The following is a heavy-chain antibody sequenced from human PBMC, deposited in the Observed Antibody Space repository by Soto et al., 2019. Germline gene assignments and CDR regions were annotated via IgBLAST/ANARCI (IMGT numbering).Heavy chain of an antibody. J-gene: IGHJ4*02. Sequence: QVQLQESGPGLVKPSETLSLTCTVSGGSISSYSWSWIRQPPGKGLEWIGHIHNSGRRNYNPSLKSRVTISPDTSKNQSSLKLTSVTTADTAVYYCSRGTQGGYCPGGDCYSETDSWGQGTLVTVSS. CDR1: GGSISSYS. D-gene: IGHD2-15*01. CDR2: IHNSGRR. CDR3: SRGTQGGYCPGGDCYSETDS. V-gene: IGHV4-59*01.